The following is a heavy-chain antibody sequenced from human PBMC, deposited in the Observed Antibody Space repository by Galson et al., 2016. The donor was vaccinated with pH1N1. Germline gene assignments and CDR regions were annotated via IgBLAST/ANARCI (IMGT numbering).Heavy chain of an antibody. V-gene: IGHV3-21*01. J-gene: IGHJ6*02. Sequence: SLRLSCAGSGFIFSSSSMNWVRQAPGKGLKWVSSINRNGNNVFYAESMKGRFTTSRDNAKNSLYLQMDSLRLQDTAIYFCAREGITVFGVSLWGPGTTVVVSS. CDR1: GFIFSSSS. D-gene: IGHD3-3*01. CDR2: INRNGNNV. CDR3: AREGITVFGVSL.